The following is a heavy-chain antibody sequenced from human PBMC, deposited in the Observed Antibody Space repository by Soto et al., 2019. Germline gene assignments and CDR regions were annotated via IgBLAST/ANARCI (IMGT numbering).Heavy chain of an antibody. CDR1: GYTFTSYA. CDR3: AGAWVVVSAPGY. J-gene: IGHJ1*01. V-gene: IGHV1-3*05. Sequence: QVQLVQSGAEEKKPGASVKVSCKASGYTFTSYAMDWVRQAPGQRLEWMGWINAGNGNTKYSQKFPGRVTITRDTCASTAYMELRGLRSEDTAVYYCAGAWVVVSAPGYWGEGTLVTVSS. CDR2: INAGNGNT. D-gene: IGHD2-21*02.